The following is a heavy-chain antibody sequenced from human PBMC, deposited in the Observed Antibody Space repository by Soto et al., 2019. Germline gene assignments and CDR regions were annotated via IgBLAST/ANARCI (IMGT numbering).Heavy chain of an antibody. CDR2: IYYSGST. CDR1: DGSISSGGYY. CDR3: AREVLLLSTVTTIDWFDP. D-gene: IGHD4-17*01. J-gene: IGHJ5*02. V-gene: IGHV4-31*03. Sequence: SETLSLTCTVSDGSISSGGYYWSWIRQHPGKGLEWIGYIYYSGSTYYNPSLKSRVTISVDTSKNQFSLKLSSVTAADTAVYYCAREVLLLSTVTTIDWFDPWGQGTLVT.